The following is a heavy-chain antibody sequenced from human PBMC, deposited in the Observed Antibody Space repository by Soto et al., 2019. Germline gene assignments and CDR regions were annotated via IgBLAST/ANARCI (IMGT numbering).Heavy chain of an antibody. CDR2: ISAYNGNT. CDR1: GYTFTSYG. Sequence: ASVKVSCKASGYTFTSYGISWVRKAPGQGLEWMGWISAYNGNTNYAQKLQGRVTMTTDTSTSTAYMELRSLRSDDTAVYYCARDGLRITMVRGVIRFDYWGQGTLVTVSS. D-gene: IGHD3-10*01. J-gene: IGHJ4*02. V-gene: IGHV1-18*01. CDR3: ARDGLRITMVRGVIRFDY.